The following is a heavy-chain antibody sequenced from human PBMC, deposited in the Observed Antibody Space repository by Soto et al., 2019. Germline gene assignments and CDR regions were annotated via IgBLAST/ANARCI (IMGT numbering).Heavy chain of an antibody. J-gene: IGHJ4*02. Sequence: QVQLVESGGGVVQPGRSLRLSCAASGFTFSNHGMHWVRQAPGKGLEWVAVISYDGSNKYYVDSVKGRFTISRDNSKNTLYLQMNSLRAEDTAVYYCAKPMSSGRYYFDYWGQGTLVTVSS. CDR1: GFTFSNHG. D-gene: IGHD3-10*01. CDR2: ISYDGSNK. CDR3: AKPMSSGRYYFDY. V-gene: IGHV3-30*18.